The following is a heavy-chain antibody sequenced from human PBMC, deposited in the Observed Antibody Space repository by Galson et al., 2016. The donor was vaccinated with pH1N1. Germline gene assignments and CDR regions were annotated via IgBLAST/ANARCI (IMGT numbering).Heavy chain of an antibody. CDR1: GFSLSTSGMC. D-gene: IGHD4-17*01. CDR2: IDWDDDK. V-gene: IGHV2-70*01. CDR3: ARFNYGDYVNDCRY. J-gene: IGHJ4*02. Sequence: PALVKPPQTLTLTCTFSGFSLSTSGMCVSWIRQPPGKALEWLALIDWDDDKYYSTSLKTRLTISKDTSKNQVVLTMTNMDPVDTATYYCARFNYGDYVNDCRYWGQGTLGTVSS.